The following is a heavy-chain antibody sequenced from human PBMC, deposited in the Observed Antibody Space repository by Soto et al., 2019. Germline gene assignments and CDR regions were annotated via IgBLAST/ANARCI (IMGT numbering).Heavy chain of an antibody. CDR3: ARDRAGSQGLYV. Sequence: PGGSLRLSCAAVGFTVSSNYMNWVRQAPGKGLEWVSVIYSRGDTYYAKSMKGRFTISRDTSKNTVYLQIDNIRREDTALYYCARDRAGSQGLYVWGQETMFTVSS. V-gene: IGHV3-53*01. CDR2: IYSRGDT. D-gene: IGHD6-19*01. CDR1: GFTVSSNY. J-gene: IGHJ3*01.